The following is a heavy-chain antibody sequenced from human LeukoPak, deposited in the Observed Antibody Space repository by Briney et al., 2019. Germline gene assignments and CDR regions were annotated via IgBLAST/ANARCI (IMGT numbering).Heavy chain of an antibody. V-gene: IGHV4-4*07. CDR1: GGSISSYY. CDR3: ARFDFQIYYFDY. CDR2: IYTSGST. Sequence: PSETLSLTCTVSGGSISSYYWSWIRQPAGKGLEWIGRIYTSGSTNYNPSLKSRVTISLDTSRNQFSLKLSSVTAADTAVYYCARFDFQIYYFDYWGQGTLVTVSS. J-gene: IGHJ4*02.